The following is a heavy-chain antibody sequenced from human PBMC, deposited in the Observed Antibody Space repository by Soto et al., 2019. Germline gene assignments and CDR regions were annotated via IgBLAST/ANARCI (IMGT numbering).Heavy chain of an antibody. V-gene: IGHV4-30-2*01. CDR2: IYHSGST. CDR3: ARTVVVITKALLYYFDY. J-gene: IGHJ4*02. D-gene: IGHD3-22*01. Sequence: SSETLSLTCAVSGGSISSGGYSWSWIRQPPGKGLEWIGYIYHSGSTYYNPSLKSRVTISVDRSKNQFSLKLSSVTAADTAVYYCARTVVVITKALLYYFDYWGQGTLVTVSS. CDR1: GGSISSGGYS.